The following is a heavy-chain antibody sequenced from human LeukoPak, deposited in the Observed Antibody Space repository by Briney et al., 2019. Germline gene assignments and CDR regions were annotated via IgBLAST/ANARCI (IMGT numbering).Heavy chain of an antibody. CDR2: ISWNSGSI. CDR3: AKAAQRGYFDY. CDR1: GFTFDDYA. V-gene: IGHV3-9*01. Sequence: GGSLRLSCAASGFTFDDYAMHWVRQAPGKGLEWVSGISWNSGSIGYADSVKGRFTISRDNAKNSLYLQMNSLRAEDAALYYCAKAAQRGYFDYWGQGTLVTVSS. J-gene: IGHJ4*02.